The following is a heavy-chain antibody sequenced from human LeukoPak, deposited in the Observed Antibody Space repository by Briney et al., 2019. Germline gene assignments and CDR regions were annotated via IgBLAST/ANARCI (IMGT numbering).Heavy chain of an antibody. CDR3: AKHRVGGEYGLMDV. Sequence: GGSLRLSCAASGFTVSSNYMSWVRQAPGKGLEWVSIIYSGGSTYYADSVKGRFTISRDNSKNTLYLQMNSPRAEDTAVYYCAKHRVGGEYGLMDVWGQGTTVTVSS. D-gene: IGHD4-17*01. CDR2: IYSGGST. V-gene: IGHV3-53*01. CDR1: GFTVSSNY. J-gene: IGHJ6*02.